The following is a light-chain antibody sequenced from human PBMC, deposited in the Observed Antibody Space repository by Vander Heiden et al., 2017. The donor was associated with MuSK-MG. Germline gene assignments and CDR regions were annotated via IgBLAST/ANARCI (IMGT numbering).Light chain of an antibody. CDR2: DVS. Sequence: QSALTQPRSVSGSPGQSVTISCTGTSSDVGGYNYVSWYQQHPGKAPKRRIYDVSKRPSGVPDRFSGSKSGNTASLTISGLQAEDEADYYCCSYAGSDVFGTGTKVTVL. V-gene: IGLV2-11*01. CDR1: SSDVGGYNY. CDR3: CSYAGSDV. J-gene: IGLJ1*01.